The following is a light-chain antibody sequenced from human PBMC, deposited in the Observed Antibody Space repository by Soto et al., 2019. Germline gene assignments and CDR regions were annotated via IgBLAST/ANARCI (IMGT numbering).Light chain of an antibody. CDR1: QSVSSSY. Sequence: DIVLTQSPGTLSLSPGERATLSCRASQSVSSSYLAWYQQKPGQAPRLFIYGASRRATGIPDRFSGSGAGTDFTLTISRLQPEDFAVYYCQQYGSSHTFGGGTKVEIK. V-gene: IGKV3-20*01. CDR2: GAS. J-gene: IGKJ4*01. CDR3: QQYGSSHT.